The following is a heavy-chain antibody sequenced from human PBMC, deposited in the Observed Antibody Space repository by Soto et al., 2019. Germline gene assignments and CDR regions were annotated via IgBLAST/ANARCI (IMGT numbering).Heavy chain of an antibody. Sequence: GASVKVSCKVSGYTLTELSMHWVLQAPGKGLEWMGGFDPEDGETIYAQKFQGRVTMTEDTSTDTAYMELSSLRSEDTAVYYCATAGPDYGRGRNSFEYWGQGTLVNVAS. CDR3: ATAGPDYGRGRNSFEY. J-gene: IGHJ4*02. D-gene: IGHD4-17*01. CDR1: GYTLTELS. CDR2: FDPEDGET. V-gene: IGHV1-24*01.